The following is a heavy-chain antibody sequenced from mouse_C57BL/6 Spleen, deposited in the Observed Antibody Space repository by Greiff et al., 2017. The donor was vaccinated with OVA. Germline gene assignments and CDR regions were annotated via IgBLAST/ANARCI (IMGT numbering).Heavy chain of an antibody. J-gene: IGHJ4*01. CDR2: INPNNGGT. CDR3: ARGYGRGGTRAMDY. Sequence: EVQLQQSGPELVKPGASVKISCKASGYTFTDYYMNWVKQSHGKSLEWIGDINPNNGGTSYNQKFKGKATLTVDKSSSTAYMELRSLTSEDSAVYYCARGYGRGGTRAMDYWGQGTSVTVSS. D-gene: IGHD1-1*01. CDR1: GYTFTDYY. V-gene: IGHV1-26*01.